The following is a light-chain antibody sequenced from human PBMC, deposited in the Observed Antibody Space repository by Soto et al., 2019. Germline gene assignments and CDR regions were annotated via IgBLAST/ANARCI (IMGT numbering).Light chain of an antibody. V-gene: IGKV1-5*01. Sequence: DIQMTQSPSTLSASVGDRVTITCRASQNISNWLAWYQQRPGRAPNLLIHDASTLESGVPSRFSGSGSVTEFTLTISSLQPDDFATYYCQQYYILYTFGQGTKLEIK. CDR2: DAS. CDR1: QNISNW. J-gene: IGKJ2*01. CDR3: QQYYILYT.